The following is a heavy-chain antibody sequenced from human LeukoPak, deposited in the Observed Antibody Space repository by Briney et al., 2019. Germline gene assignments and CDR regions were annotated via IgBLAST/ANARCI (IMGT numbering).Heavy chain of an antibody. V-gene: IGHV1-2*02. CDR2: INPDSGGT. CDR1: GYTFTGYY. J-gene: IGHJ3*02. Sequence: ASVKVSFKASGYTFTGYYMYWVRQAPGQGLEWMGWINPDSGGTKYAQKFQGRVTMTWDTSISTAHMELSRLRSDDTAVYYCARDSGSYFHDAFDTWGQGTMVTVSS. D-gene: IGHD1-26*01. CDR3: ARDSGSYFHDAFDT.